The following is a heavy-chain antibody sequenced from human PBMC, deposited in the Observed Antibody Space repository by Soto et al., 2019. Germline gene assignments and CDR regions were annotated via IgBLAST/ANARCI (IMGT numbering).Heavy chain of an antibody. Sequence: SETLSLTCTVSGGSISSYYWSWIRQPPGKGLERIGLSTNYNPSLQSRVTISVDTSKNQFSLRLTSVTAADTAVYYCARAVEMYASGWYYFDYWGQGTLVTVSS. V-gene: IGHV4-59*01. D-gene: IGHD6-19*01. CDR1: GGSISSYY. J-gene: IGHJ4*02. CDR3: ARAVEMYASGWYYFDY. CDR2: ST.